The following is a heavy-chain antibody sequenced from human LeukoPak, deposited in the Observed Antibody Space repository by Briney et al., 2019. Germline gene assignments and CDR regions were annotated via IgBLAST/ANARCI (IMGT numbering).Heavy chain of an antibody. Sequence: SQTLSLTCTVSGGSISSGSYYWSWIRQPAGKGLEWIGRIYTSGSTNYNPSLKSRVTISVDTSKNQFSLKLSSATAADTAVYYCARVIVVVPAAISADADYYYYMDVWGKGTTVTVSS. CDR2: IYTSGST. D-gene: IGHD2-2*02. V-gene: IGHV4-61*02. CDR1: GGSISSGSYY. CDR3: ARVIVVVPAAISADADYYYYMDV. J-gene: IGHJ6*03.